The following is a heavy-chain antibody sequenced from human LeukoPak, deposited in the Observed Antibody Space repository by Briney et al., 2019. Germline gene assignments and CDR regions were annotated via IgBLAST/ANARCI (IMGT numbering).Heavy chain of an antibody. CDR3: ARDGNRLVINYYYYGMDV. CDR1: GYMFSSYG. CDR2: VTTYKGNT. V-gene: IGHV1-18*01. J-gene: IGHJ6*02. D-gene: IGHD3-9*01. Sequence: ASVKVSCKASGYMFSSYGISWVRQAPGEGLEWMGWVTTYKGNTAYEQKFQGRVTMTTDTSTSTAYLELRSLRSDDTAVYYCARDGNRLVINYYYYGMDVWGQGTTVTVSS.